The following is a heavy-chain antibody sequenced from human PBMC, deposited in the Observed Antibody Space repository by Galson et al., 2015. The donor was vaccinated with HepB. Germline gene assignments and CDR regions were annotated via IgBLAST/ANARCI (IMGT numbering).Heavy chain of an antibody. CDR2: TYYRSKWYN. CDR1: GDSVSSNSVT. Sequence: CAISGDSVSSNSVTWNRIRQSPSRGLEWLGRTYYRSKWYNDYPGSVKSRITINPDTSKNQFSLQMNSVTPEDTAVYYCVRGQTATSGAYYYYYVDVWGKGTTVTVSS. CDR3: VRGQTATSGAYYYYYVDV. D-gene: IGHD1-7*01. J-gene: IGHJ6*03. V-gene: IGHV6-1*01.